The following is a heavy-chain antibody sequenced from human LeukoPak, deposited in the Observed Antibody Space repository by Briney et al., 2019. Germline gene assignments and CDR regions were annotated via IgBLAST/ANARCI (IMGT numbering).Heavy chain of an antibody. V-gene: IGHV3-53*04. CDR1: GFTFSDYY. CDR2: IYSGGST. Sequence: PGGSLRLSCAASGFTFSDYYMSWIRQAPGKGLEWVSVIYSGGSTYYADSVKGRFTISRHNSKNTLYLQMNSLRAEDTAVYYCARDSDCSGGSCYGMDVWGQGTTVTVSS. J-gene: IGHJ6*02. D-gene: IGHD2-15*01. CDR3: ARDSDCSGGSCYGMDV.